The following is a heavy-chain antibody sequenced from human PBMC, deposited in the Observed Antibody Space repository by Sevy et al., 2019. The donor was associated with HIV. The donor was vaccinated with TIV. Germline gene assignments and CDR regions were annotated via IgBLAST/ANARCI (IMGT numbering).Heavy chain of an antibody. J-gene: IGHJ6*03. V-gene: IGHV3-15*01. CDR1: GFPFTYAW. Sequence: GGSLRLSCAASGFPFTYAWMSWVRQVPGKGLEWLGHIKSQSDGGTIEYAAPVQGRFTISRDDSKNMFFLQMNSLKTKDTGMYYCNRVRNPAFVIYNSYYYYMDIWSKGTTVTVSS. D-gene: IGHD3-3*02. CDR3: NRVRNPAFVIYNSYYYYMDI. CDR2: IKSQSDGGTI.